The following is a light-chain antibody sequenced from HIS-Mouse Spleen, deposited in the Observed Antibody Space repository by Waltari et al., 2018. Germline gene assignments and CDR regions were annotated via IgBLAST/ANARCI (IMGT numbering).Light chain of an antibody. V-gene: IGLV2-14*01. CDR3: SSYTSSSPYVV. J-gene: IGLJ2*01. CDR1: SSDVGGHNY. CDR2: EVS. Sequence: QSALTQPASVSGSPGQSITIPCTGTSSDVGGHNYVPWYQQHPGKAPKSMIFEVSNRPSEVSNRFSGSKSGNTASLTISGLQAEGEADYYCSSYTSSSPYVVFGGGTKLTVL.